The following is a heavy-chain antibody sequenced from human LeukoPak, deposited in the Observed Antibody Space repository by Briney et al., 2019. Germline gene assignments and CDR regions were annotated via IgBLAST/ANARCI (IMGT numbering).Heavy chain of an antibody. J-gene: IGHJ4*02. D-gene: IGHD1-26*01. CDR1: GGTFSSYA. Sequence: SVKVSCKASGGTFSSYAISWVRQAPGQGLEWMGRIIPILGIANYAQKFQGRVTITADKSTSTAYTELSSLRSEDTAVYYCARDGGGYYSPSDYWGQGTLVTVSS. CDR3: ARDGGGYYSPSDY. CDR2: IIPILGIA. V-gene: IGHV1-69*04.